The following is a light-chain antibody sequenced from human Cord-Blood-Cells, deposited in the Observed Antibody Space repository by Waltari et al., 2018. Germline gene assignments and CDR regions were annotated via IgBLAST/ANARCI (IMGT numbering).Light chain of an antibody. CDR3: CSYAGSSTFVV. CDR1: SSDVGISNL. V-gene: IGLV2-23*03. J-gene: IGLJ2*01. CDR2: EGS. Sequence: QSALTQPASVSGSPGQSITISCTGTSSDVGISNLVSWYQQHPGKAPKLMIYEGSKRPSGVSNRFSGSRSGNTASLTSAGLQAEDEADYYCCSYAGSSTFVVFGGGTKLTVL.